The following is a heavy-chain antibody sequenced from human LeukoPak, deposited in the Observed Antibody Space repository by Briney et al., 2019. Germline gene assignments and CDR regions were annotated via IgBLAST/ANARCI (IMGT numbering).Heavy chain of an antibody. CDR3: AKDRDGGYDWLNY. V-gene: IGHV3-23*01. Sequence: PGGSLRLSCAASGFTFSSYAMSWVRQAPGKGLEWFSIIDYTGGSTHYTDSVKGRFTISRDNSKNTLYLQMSSLRAEDTAVYYCAKDRDGGYDWLNYWGQGTLVTVSS. D-gene: IGHD5-12*01. CDR2: IDYTGGST. CDR1: GFTFSSYA. J-gene: IGHJ4*02.